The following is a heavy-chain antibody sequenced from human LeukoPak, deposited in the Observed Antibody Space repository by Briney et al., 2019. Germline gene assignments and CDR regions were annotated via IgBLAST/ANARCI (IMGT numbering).Heavy chain of an antibody. Sequence: GGSLRLSCAASGFTFSSYAMSWVRQAPGKGLEWVSAISGSGGSTYYADSVKGRFTISRDNSKNTLYLQMNSLRAEDTAVYYCAAFYIYRSHSSGFWSGYYNQYYMDVWGKGTTVTVSS. CDR2: ISGSGGST. J-gene: IGHJ6*03. CDR1: GFTFSSYA. CDR3: AAFYIYRSHSSGFWSGYYNQYYMDV. V-gene: IGHV3-23*01. D-gene: IGHD3-3*01.